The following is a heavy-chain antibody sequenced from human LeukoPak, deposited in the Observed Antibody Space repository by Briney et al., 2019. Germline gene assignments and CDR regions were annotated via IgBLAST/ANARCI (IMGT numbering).Heavy chain of an antibody. CDR3: ARNPDEHWLDESENWYFDL. CDR2: INPNSGGT. D-gene: IGHD6-19*01. CDR1: GYTFTGYY. J-gene: IGHJ2*01. V-gene: IGHV1-2*02. Sequence: GASVKVSCKASGYTFTGYYMHWVRQAPGQGLEWMGWINPNSGGTNYAQKFQGRVTMTRDTSISTAYMELSSLQSDDTAVYYCARNPDEHWLDESENWYFDLWGSGTLVTVSS.